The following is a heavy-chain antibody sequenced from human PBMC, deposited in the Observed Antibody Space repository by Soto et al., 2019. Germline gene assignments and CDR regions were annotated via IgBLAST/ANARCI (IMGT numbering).Heavy chain of an antibody. CDR3: ERAPSGKFDY. V-gene: IGHV4-34*01. CDR2: INHSGST. Sequence: PXETLSIPCAVYGGSLSGYKWGWIRQPPGKGLEWIGEINHSGSTNYNPSLKSRVTISVDTSKNQFSLYLQMNSLRAEDTAVYYCERAPSGKFDYWGQGTLVT. J-gene: IGHJ4*02. CDR1: GGSLSGYK. D-gene: IGHD3-3*01.